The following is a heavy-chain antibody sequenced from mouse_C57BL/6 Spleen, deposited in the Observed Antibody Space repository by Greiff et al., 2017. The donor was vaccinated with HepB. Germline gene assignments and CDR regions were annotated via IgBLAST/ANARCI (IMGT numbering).Heavy chain of an antibody. J-gene: IGHJ4*01. V-gene: IGHV5-12*01. D-gene: IGHD2-1*01. CDR1: GFTFSDYY. Sequence: EVHLVESGGGLVQPGGSLKLSCAASGFTFSDYYMYWVRQTPEKRLEWVAYISNGGGSTYYPDTVKGRFTISRDNAKNTLYLQMSRLKSEDTAMYYCAREGDYGNSGAMDYWGQGTSVTVSS. CDR2: ISNGGGST. CDR3: AREGDYGNSGAMDY.